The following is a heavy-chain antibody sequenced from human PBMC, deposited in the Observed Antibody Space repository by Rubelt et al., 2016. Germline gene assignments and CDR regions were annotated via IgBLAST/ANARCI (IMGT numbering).Heavy chain of an antibody. CDR3: ARESYYYDSSGYSQYFDY. Sequence: TFSSYWMHWVRQAPGKGLVWVSRINSDGSNTNYADSVKGRFTISRDNAKNSLYLQMNSLRAEDTAVYYCARESYYYDSSGYSQYFDYWGQGTLVTVSS. J-gene: IGHJ4*02. CDR1: TFSSYW. V-gene: IGHV3-74*01. D-gene: IGHD3-22*01. CDR2: INSDGSNT.